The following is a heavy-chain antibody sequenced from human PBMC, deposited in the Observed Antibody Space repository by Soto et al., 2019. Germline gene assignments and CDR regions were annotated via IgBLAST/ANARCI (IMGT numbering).Heavy chain of an antibody. J-gene: IGHJ4*02. Sequence: GGSLRLSCAASGFTFSSYGMHWVRQAPGKGLEWVAVISYDGSNKYYADSVKGRFTISRDNSKNTLYLQMNSLRAEDTAVYYCTKDRRGTPLYYYDSSGYPDYWGQGTLVTVSS. CDR1: GFTFSSYG. V-gene: IGHV3-30*18. CDR3: TKDRRGTPLYYYDSSGYPDY. CDR2: ISYDGSNK. D-gene: IGHD3-22*01.